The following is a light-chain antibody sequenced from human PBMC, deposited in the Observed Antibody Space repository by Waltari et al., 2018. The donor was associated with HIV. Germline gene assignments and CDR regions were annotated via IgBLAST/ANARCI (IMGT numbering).Light chain of an antibody. CDR2: DND. Sequence: QVPSVSAAPRQKVTISCSGNTSNIGTHYVSWYRQLPGTAPKLLIFDNDQRPSGIPGRFSGSKSGTSAILAITGLQTGDEADYYCATWDSSSLTGVFGGGTRLTVL. CDR3: ATWDSSSLTGV. CDR1: TSNIGTHY. J-gene: IGLJ3*02. V-gene: IGLV1-51*01.